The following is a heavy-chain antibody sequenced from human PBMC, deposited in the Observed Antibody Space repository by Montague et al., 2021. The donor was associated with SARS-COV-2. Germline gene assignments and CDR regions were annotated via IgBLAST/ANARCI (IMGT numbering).Heavy chain of an antibody. CDR3: ARALFSNQDV. J-gene: IGHJ6*02. CDR1: GDSFSGDY. V-gene: IGHV4-34*04. Sequence: SETLSLTCAVHGDSFSGDYWGWSRHPPGKGLQWMWVRSDSGSTNRYPSFKSRATISVDASTKKFSLTLRSGTAADTGAYYCARALFSNQDVWGQGTTVTVSS. CDR2: RSDSGST.